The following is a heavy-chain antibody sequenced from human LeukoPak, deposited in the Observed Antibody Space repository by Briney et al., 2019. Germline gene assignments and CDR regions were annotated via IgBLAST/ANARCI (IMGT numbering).Heavy chain of an antibody. CDR1: GGSISSYY. D-gene: IGHD3-3*01. V-gene: IGHV4-34*12. J-gene: IGHJ4*02. CDR3: ARGLASGYPPIPFDY. CDR2: IVDTGST. Sequence: SETLSLTCTVSGGSISSYYRSWIRQPPGKGLEWIGEIVDTGSTKYNSSLKSRVTISVDTSKNQFSLSLDSVTAADTAVYYCARGLASGYPPIPFDYWGQGTLVTVSS.